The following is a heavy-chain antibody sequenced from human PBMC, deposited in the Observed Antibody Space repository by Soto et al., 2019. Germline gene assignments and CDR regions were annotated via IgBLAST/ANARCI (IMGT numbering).Heavy chain of an antibody. Sequence: RGSLRLSCAASVFTFSIYGMHWVRQAPGKGLEWVAVISYDGSNKYYADSVKGRFTISRDNSKNTLYLQMNSLRAEDTAVYYCAKGDPTMVRGVISAFDIWGQGTMVTVSS. D-gene: IGHD3-10*01. J-gene: IGHJ3*02. CDR1: VFTFSIYG. CDR3: AKGDPTMVRGVISAFDI. V-gene: IGHV3-30*18. CDR2: ISYDGSNK.